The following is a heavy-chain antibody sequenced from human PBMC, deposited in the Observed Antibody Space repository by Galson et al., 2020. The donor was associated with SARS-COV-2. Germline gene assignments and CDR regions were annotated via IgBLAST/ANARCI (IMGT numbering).Heavy chain of an antibody. CDR1: GGSINIYY. J-gene: IGHJ4*02. Sequence: ASETLSLTCTVSGGSINIYYWSWIRQSPGKGLEWIGYLYYGGKTNYNPSLKSRVTISVDTSKSQVSLTLSSVTAADTAVYYCARLPVVRGVDYWGQGILGTVSS. CDR2: LYYGGKT. D-gene: IGHD3-10*01. V-gene: IGHV4-59*01. CDR3: ARLPVVRGVDY.